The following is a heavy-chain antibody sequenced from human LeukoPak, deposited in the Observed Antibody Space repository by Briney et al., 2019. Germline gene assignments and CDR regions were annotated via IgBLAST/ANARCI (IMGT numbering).Heavy chain of an antibody. Sequence: SETLSLTCTVSRASLSSHYWSWIRQPPGKGVEWIGHVFHKGDSSFSPSLTSRVTMSVDTSKNQFSLNLNSVTAADTAVYYCASKPIVPASQGHYFDTWGQGILVTVSS. CDR1: RASLSSHY. J-gene: IGHJ5*02. D-gene: IGHD2-2*01. CDR3: ASKPIVPASQGHYFDT. CDR2: VFHKGDS. V-gene: IGHV4-59*11.